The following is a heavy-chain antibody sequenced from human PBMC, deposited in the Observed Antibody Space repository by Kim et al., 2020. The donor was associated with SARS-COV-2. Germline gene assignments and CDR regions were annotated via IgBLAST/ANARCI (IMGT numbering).Heavy chain of an antibody. Sequence: ASVKVSCKASGYTFTSYGISWVRQAPGQGLEWMGWISAYNGNTNYAQKLQGRVTMTTDTSTSTAYMELRSLRSDDTAVYYCAREGYDILTGEYYYGMDVWGQGTTVTVSS. CDR2: ISAYNGNT. CDR1: GYTFTSYG. J-gene: IGHJ6*02. D-gene: IGHD3-9*01. CDR3: AREGYDILTGEYYYGMDV. V-gene: IGHV1-18*01.